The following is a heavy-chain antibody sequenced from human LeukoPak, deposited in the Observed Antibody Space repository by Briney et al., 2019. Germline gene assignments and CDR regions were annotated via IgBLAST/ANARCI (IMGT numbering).Heavy chain of an antibody. V-gene: IGHV4-59*08. J-gene: IGHJ4*02. CDR2: IYYSGST. CDR3: ARGTIFGPFDY. D-gene: IGHD3-3*01. CDR1: GGSISSYY. Sequence: PSETLSLACTVSGGSISSYYWSWIRQPPGKGLEWIGYIYYSGSTNYNPSLKSRVTISVDTSKNQFSLKPSSVTAADTAVYYCARGTIFGPFDYWGQGTLVTVSS.